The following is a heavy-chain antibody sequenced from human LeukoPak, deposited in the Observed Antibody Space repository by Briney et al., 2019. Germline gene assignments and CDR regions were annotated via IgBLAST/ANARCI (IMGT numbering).Heavy chain of an antibody. D-gene: IGHD2-2*01. CDR2: VTADST. CDR1: GFTFGTYA. Sequence: GGSLRLSCAASGFTFGTYAMGWVRQAPGKGLEWVSTVTADSTYYADSVKGRFTISRDNSKNTMYLQMDSLRAEDTAVYYCAKGATGYCSSTSCLYYFDYWGQGTLVTVSS. V-gene: IGHV3-23*01. J-gene: IGHJ4*02. CDR3: AKGATGYCSSTSCLYYFDY.